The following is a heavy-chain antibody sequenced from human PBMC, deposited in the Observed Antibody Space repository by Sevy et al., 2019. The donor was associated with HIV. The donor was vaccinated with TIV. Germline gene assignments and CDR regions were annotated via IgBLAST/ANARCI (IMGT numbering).Heavy chain of an antibody. CDR3: ARLKDDSSGYTFGY. CDR1: GFTFSRYW. V-gene: IGHV3-7*03. CDR2: IKQDGSEK. J-gene: IGHJ4*02. D-gene: IGHD3-22*01. Sequence: GGSLRLSCAASGFTFSRYWMSWVRQAPGKGLEWVANIKQDGSEKYYVDSVKGRFTIPRDNAKNSLYLQMNSLRAEDTAVYYCARLKDDSSGYTFGYWGQGTLVTVSS.